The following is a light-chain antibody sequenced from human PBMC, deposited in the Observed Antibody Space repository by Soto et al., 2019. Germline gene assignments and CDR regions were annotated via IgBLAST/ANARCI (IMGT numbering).Light chain of an antibody. CDR2: EVR. CDR1: SRDIGAYNL. V-gene: IGLV2-14*01. Sequence: QSALTQHASLSGSPGQSITISCSGTSRDIGAYNLVSWYQQLPGKAPKLLIYEVRSRPSGISYRFSGSKSGTTASLTISSLLPEDEADYYCSAYTSRSTLVFGGGTKVTVL. J-gene: IGLJ2*01. CDR3: SAYTSRSTLV.